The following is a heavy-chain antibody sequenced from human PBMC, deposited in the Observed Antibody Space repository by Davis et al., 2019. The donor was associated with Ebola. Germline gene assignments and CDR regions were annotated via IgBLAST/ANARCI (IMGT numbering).Heavy chain of an antibody. Sequence: SETLSLTCAVYGGSFSGYYWSWIRQPPGKGLEWIGEINHSGSTNYNPSLKSRVPISVDTSKNQFSLKLSSVTAADTAVYYCARQAGYDMLTGFQDYWGQGTVVTVSS. CDR1: GGSFSGYY. D-gene: IGHD3-9*01. J-gene: IGHJ4*02. CDR2: INHSGST. V-gene: IGHV4-34*01. CDR3: ARQAGYDMLTGFQDY.